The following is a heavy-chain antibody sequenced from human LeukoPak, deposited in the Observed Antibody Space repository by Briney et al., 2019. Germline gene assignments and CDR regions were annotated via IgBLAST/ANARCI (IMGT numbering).Heavy chain of an antibody. CDR1: GFTFSDYY. CDR3: AREDCSSTSCYSDY. V-gene: IGHV3-11*01. CDR2: ISSSGSTI. D-gene: IGHD2-2*02. J-gene: IGHJ4*02. Sequence: GGSLRLSCAASGFTFSDYYMSWIRQAPGKGLEWVSYISSSGSTIYYADSVKGRFTISRDNAKNSLYLQMNSLRAEDTAVYYCAREDCSSTSCYSDYWGQGTLVTVSS.